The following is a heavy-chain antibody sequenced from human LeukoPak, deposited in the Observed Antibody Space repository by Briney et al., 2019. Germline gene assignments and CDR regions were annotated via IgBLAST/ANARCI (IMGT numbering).Heavy chain of an antibody. D-gene: IGHD3-22*01. J-gene: IGHJ3*02. V-gene: IGHV3-15*01. Sequence: PGGSLRLSCVASGFTFTNAWMSWVRRAPGKGLEWVGRIKSRTEGGTTDYAAPVRGRFTISRDDSRNTLSLQMNSLKTEDTAVYYCTHYYYSAFAIWGQGTVVAVSS. CDR3: THYYYSAFAI. CDR1: GFTFTNAW. CDR2: IKSRTEGGTT.